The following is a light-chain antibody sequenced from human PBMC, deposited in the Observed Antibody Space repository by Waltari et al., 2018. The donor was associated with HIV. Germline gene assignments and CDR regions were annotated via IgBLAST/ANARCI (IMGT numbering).Light chain of an antibody. CDR1: ESVSRY. Sequence: EIVLTQSPATLSLSPGEGATLSCRASESVSRYVAWYQQKPGQPPRLLIYDASNRASGVPARFRGSGSGTDFTLIISRLEPEDFAVYYCQQRTTWPPGLTFGGGTKVEI. J-gene: IGKJ4*01. V-gene: IGKV3-11*01. CDR3: QQRTTWPPGLT. CDR2: DAS.